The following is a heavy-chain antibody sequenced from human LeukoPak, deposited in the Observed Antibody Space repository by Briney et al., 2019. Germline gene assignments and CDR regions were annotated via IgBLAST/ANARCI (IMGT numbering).Heavy chain of an antibody. V-gene: IGHV4-38-2*02. Sequence: SETLPLTCIVSGYSISSGYYWGWIRQPPGKGLEWIGGISQTGSTFYNPSLKSRVTISLDTSKNQSSLMLRSVTAADAAVYYCARWVNWFDPWGQGTLVTVSS. CDR1: GYSISSGYY. CDR3: ARWVNWFDP. CDR2: ISQTGST. J-gene: IGHJ5*02.